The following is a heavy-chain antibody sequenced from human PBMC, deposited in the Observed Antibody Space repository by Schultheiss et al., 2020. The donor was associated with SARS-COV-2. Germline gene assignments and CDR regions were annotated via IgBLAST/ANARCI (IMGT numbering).Heavy chain of an antibody. CDR1: GFTFSSYA. J-gene: IGHJ6*04. D-gene: IGHD5/OR15-5a*01. V-gene: IGHV3-30*14. CDR3: VSTSQRDV. CDR2: ISYDGSNK. Sequence: GESMKISCAASGFTFSSYAMHWVRQAPGKGLEWVAVISYDGSNKYYADSVKGRFTISRDNSKNTLYLQMGSLRAEDMAVYYCVSTSQRDVWGKGTTVTVSS.